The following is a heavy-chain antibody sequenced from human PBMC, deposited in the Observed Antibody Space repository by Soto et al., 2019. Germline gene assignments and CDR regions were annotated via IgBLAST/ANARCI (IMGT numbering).Heavy chain of an antibody. Sequence: ASVKVSCKASGYTFTSYDINWVRQATGQGLEWMGWMNPNSGNTGYAQKFQGRVTITADKSTSTAYMELSSLRSEDTAVYYCAEGSVTASDYWGQGAVVTVSS. CDR2: MNPNSGNT. CDR3: AEGSVTASDY. CDR1: GYTFTSYD. D-gene: IGHD5-18*01. J-gene: IGHJ4*02. V-gene: IGHV1-8*01.